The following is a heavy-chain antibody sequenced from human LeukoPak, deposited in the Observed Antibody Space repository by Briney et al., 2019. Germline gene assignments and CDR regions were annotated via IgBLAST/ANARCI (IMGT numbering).Heavy chain of an antibody. J-gene: IGHJ4*02. Sequence: ASVKVSCKASSYTFTSYGISWVRQAPGQGLEWMGWISAYNGNTNYAQKLQGRVTMTTDTSTSTAYMELRSLRSDDTAVYYCARDGEEDGGTLPFDYWGQGTLVTVSS. CDR3: ARDGEEDGGTLPFDY. CDR1: SYTFTSYG. D-gene: IGHD4-23*01. CDR2: ISAYNGNT. V-gene: IGHV1-18*01.